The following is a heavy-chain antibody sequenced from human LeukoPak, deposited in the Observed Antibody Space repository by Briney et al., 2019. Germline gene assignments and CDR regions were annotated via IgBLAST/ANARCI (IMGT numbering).Heavy chain of an antibody. D-gene: IGHD6-19*01. V-gene: IGHV4-34*01. Sequence: SETLSLTCAVYGGSFSGYYWSWIRQPPGEGLEWIGEINHSGSTNYNPSLKSRVTISVDTSKNQFSLKLSSVTAADTAVYYCARGQVRYSSGWYGGLFDYWGQGTLVTVSS. CDR3: ARGQVRYSSGWYGGLFDY. CDR1: GGSFSGYY. J-gene: IGHJ4*02. CDR2: INHSGST.